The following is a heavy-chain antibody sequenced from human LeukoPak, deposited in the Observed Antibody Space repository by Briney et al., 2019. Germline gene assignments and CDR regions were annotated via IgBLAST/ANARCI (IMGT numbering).Heavy chain of an antibody. J-gene: IGHJ4*02. V-gene: IGHV4-4*02. CDR3: ARGPPHYDILTGYYLSYFDY. CDR1: GGSISSSNW. Sequence: SGTLSLTCAVSGGSISSSNWWSWVRQPPGKGLEWIGEIYHSGSTNYNPSLKSRVTTSVDKSKNQFSLKLSSVTAADTAVYYCARGPPHYDILTGYYLSYFDYWGQGTLVTVSS. D-gene: IGHD3-9*01. CDR2: IYHSGST.